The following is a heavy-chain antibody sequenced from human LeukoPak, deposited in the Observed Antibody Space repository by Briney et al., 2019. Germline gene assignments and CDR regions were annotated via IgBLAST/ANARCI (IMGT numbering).Heavy chain of an antibody. CDR2: ISGSGGST. V-gene: IGHV3-23*01. J-gene: IGHJ4*02. CDR1: GFTFSSYG. D-gene: IGHD1-1*01. CDR3: ARESPGTTVFDY. Sequence: GGTLRLSCAASGFTFSSYGMSWVRQAPGKGLEWVSAISGSGGSTYYADSVKGRFTISRDNAKNSLYLQMNSLRAEDTAVYYCARESPGTTVFDYWGQGTLVTVSS.